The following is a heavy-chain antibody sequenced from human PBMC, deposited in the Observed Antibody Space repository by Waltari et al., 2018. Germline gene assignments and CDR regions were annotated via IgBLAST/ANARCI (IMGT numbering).Heavy chain of an antibody. J-gene: IGHJ4*02. V-gene: IGHV3-23*04. Sequence: EVQLVESGGGLVQPGGSLRLSCAASGFTLSGYAMSWVGQAPWKGLEWVSAISGSGGSTYYADSVKCRFTISRDNSKNTLYLQMNSLRAEDTAVYYCAKDTSERSYTSLDYWGQGTLVTVSS. D-gene: IGHD1-26*01. CDR3: AKDTSERSYTSLDY. CDR2: ISGSGGST. CDR1: GFTLSGYA.